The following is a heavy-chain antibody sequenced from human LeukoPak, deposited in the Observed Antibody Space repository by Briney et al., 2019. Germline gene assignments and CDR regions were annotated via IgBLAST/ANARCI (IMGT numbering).Heavy chain of an antibody. J-gene: IGHJ4*02. Sequence: PSETLSLTCAVYGGSFRGYYWSWIRQPAGKGLEWIGRIYTSGSTNYNPSLKSRVTISVDTSKNQFSLKLSSVTAADTAVYYCARNYEGIDYWGQGTLVTVSS. CDR2: IYTSGST. V-gene: IGHV4-59*10. D-gene: IGHD1-7*01. CDR1: GGSFRGYY. CDR3: ARNYEGIDY.